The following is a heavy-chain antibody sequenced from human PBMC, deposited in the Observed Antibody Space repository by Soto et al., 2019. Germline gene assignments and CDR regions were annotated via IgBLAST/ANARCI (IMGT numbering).Heavy chain of an antibody. J-gene: IGHJ3*02. D-gene: IGHD2-15*01. V-gene: IGHV1-46*03. Sequence: QVQLVQSGAEVKKPGASVKVSCKASGYTFTSYYMHWVRQAPGHGLEWMGIINPSGGSTSYAQKCQGRVTMTRDTATSTVYMERSSLRSEDTAVYYCARGGRSRYCSGGSCSDAFDIWGQGTMVTVSS. CDR2: INPSGGST. CDR1: GYTFTSYY. CDR3: ARGGRSRYCSGGSCSDAFDI.